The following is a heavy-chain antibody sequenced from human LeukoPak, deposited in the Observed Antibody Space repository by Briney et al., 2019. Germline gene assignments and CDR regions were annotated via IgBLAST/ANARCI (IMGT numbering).Heavy chain of an antibody. CDR1: GFTFSSFA. CDR3: AKDGPYSGYDLAR. J-gene: IGHJ4*02. D-gene: IGHD5-12*01. V-gene: IGHV3-23*01. Sequence: PGGSLRLSCAASGFTFSSFAMSWVRQAPGKGLEWVSSISSSGRGTYYAASVKGRFTISRDTSKNTLYLQMNSLRAEATAFYYCAKDGPYSGYDLARWGQGTLVTVSS. CDR2: ISSSGRGT.